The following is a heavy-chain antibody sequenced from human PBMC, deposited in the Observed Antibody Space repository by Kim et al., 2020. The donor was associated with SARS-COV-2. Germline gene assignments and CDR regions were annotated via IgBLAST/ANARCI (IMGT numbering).Heavy chain of an antibody. V-gene: IGHV4-34*01. CDR3: ARGGSYDFWSGYYTPLDY. D-gene: IGHD3-3*01. J-gene: IGHJ4*02. Sequence: KSRVTISVDTSKNQFSLKLSSVTAADTAVYYCARGGSYDFWSGYYTPLDYWGQGTLVTVSS.